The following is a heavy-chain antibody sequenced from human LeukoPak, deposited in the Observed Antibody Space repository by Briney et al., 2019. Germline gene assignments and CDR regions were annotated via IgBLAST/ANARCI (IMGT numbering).Heavy chain of an antibody. J-gene: IGHJ4*02. CDR3: ASLTYYYGSGSYFGY. CDR2: IYYSGST. V-gene: IGHV4-59*08. D-gene: IGHD3-10*01. CDR1: GGSISSYY. Sequence: SETLSLTCTVSGGSISSYYWSWIRQPPGKGLEWIGYIYYSGSTNYNPSLKSRVTIPVGTSKNQFSLKLSSVTAADTAVYYCASLTYYYGSGSYFGYWGQGTLVTVSS.